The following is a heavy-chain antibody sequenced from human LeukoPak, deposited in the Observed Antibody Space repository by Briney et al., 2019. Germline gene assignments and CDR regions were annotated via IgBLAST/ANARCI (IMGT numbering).Heavy chain of an antibody. V-gene: IGHV3-7*01. Sequence: PGGSLRLSCAASGFSFRSYWMDWVRQTPEKGLEWVANIKQDGIEKYFVDSVKGRFTISRDNAKNSLYLQMNSLRAEDTAVYYCARDRGSGWYSNWFDPWGQGTLVTVSS. J-gene: IGHJ5*02. CDR1: GFSFRSYW. CDR2: IKQDGIEK. CDR3: ARDRGSGWYSNWFDP. D-gene: IGHD6-19*01.